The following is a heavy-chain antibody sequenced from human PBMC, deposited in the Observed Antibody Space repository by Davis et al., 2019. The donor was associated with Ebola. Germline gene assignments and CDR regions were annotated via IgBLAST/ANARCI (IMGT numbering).Heavy chain of an antibody. CDR3: ASDALRGYYDSRCYGLDY. Sequence: GESLKISCAASGFTFSSYAMHWVRQAPGKGLEWVAAIPHDGRNKYYADSVKGRFTISRDNSKNNLYLHMNSLRAEDTAVYYCASDALRGYYDSRCYGLDYWGQGTLVTVSS. CDR2: IPHDGRNK. J-gene: IGHJ4*02. CDR1: GFTFSSYA. D-gene: IGHD3-22*01. V-gene: IGHV3-30-3*01.